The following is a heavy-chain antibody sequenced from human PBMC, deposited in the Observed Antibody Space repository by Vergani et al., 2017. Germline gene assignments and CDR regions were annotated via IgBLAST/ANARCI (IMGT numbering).Heavy chain of an antibody. Sequence: QVQLQQWGGGLLKPSETLSLTCVVNGGSFTSYHWTWIRQSPGEGLEWVGDIDHTGRPDYNPSLKSRLTMSVDKYRNRFSLTLNSVTATDTAIYFCARVNTETNGHLYYYYYMEVWGQGTAVTVS. J-gene: IGHJ6*03. CDR1: GGSFTSYH. V-gene: IGHV4-34*01. CDR3: ARVNTETNGHLYYYYYMEV. D-gene: IGHD4-11*01. CDR2: IDHTGRP.